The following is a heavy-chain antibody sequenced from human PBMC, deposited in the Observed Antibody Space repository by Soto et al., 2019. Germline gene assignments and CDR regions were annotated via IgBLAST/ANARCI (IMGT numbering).Heavy chain of an antibody. J-gene: IGHJ4*02. Sequence: PGGSLRLSCAASGFTFSSYSMNWVRQAPGKGLEWVSSISSSSSYIYYADSVKGRFTISRDSSKNTLYLQMNSLRAEDTAVYYCARDGVSSTEYTWHYGAYFDYWGKGALVTVSS. CDR3: ARDGVSSTEYTWHYGAYFDY. CDR2: ISSSSSYI. CDR1: GFTFSSYS. D-gene: IGHD1-20*01. V-gene: IGHV3-21*01.